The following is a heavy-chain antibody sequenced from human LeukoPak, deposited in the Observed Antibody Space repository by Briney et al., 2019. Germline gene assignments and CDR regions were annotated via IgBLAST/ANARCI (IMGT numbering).Heavy chain of an antibody. J-gene: IGHJ5*02. Sequence: SETLSLTCTVSGGSISSYYWSWIRQPAGKGLEWIWRIYTSGSTNYNPSLKSRVTMSVDTSKNQFSLKLSSVTAADTAVYYCARDGYYDSSGYPNWFDPWGQGTLVTVSS. CDR1: GGSISSYY. CDR3: ARDGYYDSSGYPNWFDP. CDR2: IYTSGST. V-gene: IGHV4-4*07. D-gene: IGHD3-22*01.